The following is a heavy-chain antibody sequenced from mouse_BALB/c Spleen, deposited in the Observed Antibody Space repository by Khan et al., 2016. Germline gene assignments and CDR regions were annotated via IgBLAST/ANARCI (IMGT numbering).Heavy chain of an antibody. Sequence: QVQLKESGPGLVAPSQSLSITCTVSGFSLIAYGVNWVRQPPGKGLEWLGMIWGDGSTDYNSALQSRLNITKDNSKSQVFLKMNSLQSDDTARYYCARDGWGYYAMDYWGQGTSVTVSS. D-gene: IGHD2-2*01. CDR3: ARDGWGYYAMDY. J-gene: IGHJ4*01. V-gene: IGHV2-6-7*01. CDR1: GFSLIAYG. CDR2: IWGDGST.